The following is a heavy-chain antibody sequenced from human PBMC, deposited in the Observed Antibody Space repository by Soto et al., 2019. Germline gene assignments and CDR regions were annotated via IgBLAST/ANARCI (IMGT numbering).Heavy chain of an antibody. CDR1: GLMYSSYS. CDR3: PRVISCDGGTCSAVHQQYGMDV. Sequence: EVQLVESGGGLVKPGGSVRLSCVASGLMYSSYSMSWVRQAPGKGLEWVAFISLSGSHINCGASVEGRFTISRDNAKNTLYLQRDTVRVEDTAIYYCPRVISCDGGTCSAVHQQYGMDVWGPGTTVTVS. V-gene: IGHV3-21*01. D-gene: IGHD2-21*01. J-gene: IGHJ6*02. CDR2: ISLSGSHI.